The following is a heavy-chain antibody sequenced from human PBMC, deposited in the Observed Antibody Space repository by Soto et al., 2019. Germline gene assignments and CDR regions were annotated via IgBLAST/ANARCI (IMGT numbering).Heavy chain of an antibody. CDR1: GFTFTHSA. V-gene: IGHV1-58*02. D-gene: IGHD2-8*01. CDR2: IVGYSGNT. CDR3: AKNGQPPYYYYGLDV. J-gene: IGHJ6*02. Sequence: SVKVSCKASGFTFTHSAIQWVRQARGQGLEWMGWIVGYSGNTNYAQKFQDRVSMTIDTSTGTAYMELRSLTSDDTAIYYCAKNGQPPYYYYGLDVWGQGTKVTVSS.